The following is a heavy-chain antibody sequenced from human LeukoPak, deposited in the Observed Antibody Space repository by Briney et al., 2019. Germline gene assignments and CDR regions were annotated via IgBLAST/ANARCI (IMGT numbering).Heavy chain of an antibody. CDR2: ISNKGNSYIT. D-gene: IGHD3-10*01. CDR3: ASQSYYGSGSYRLEAFDI. V-gene: IGHV3-72*01. CDR1: GITFSDHY. Sequence: GGSLRLSCAASGITFSDHYMDWVRQAPGKGLEWVGRISNKGNSYITEYAASVRARFTISRDDSKNTLYLQMNSLKTEDTAVYYCASQSYYGSGSYRLEAFDIWGQGTMVTVSS. J-gene: IGHJ3*02.